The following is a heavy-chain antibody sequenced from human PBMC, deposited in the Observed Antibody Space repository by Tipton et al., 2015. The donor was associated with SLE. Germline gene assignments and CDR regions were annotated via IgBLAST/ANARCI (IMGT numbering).Heavy chain of an antibody. Sequence: TLSLTCAVYGGSFSGYYWSWIRQPPGKGLEWIGEINHSGSTNYNPSLKSRVTISVDTSKNQFSLKLSSVTAAATAVYYCARGPLHTVTTSYWGQGTLVPVSS. CDR2: INHSGST. V-gene: IGHV4-34*01. J-gene: IGHJ1*01. D-gene: IGHD4-17*01. CDR3: ARGPLHTVTTSY. CDR1: GGSFSGYY.